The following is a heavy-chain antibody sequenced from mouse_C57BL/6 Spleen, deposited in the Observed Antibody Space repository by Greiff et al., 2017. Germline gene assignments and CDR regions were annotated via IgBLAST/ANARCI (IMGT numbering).Heavy chain of an antibody. CDR2: INPYNGDT. Sequence: EVQLQESGPELVKPGASVKISCKASGYSFTGYFMNWVMQSHGKSLEWIGRINPYNGDTFYNQKFKGKATLTVDKSSSTAHMELRSLTSEDSAVYYCARGGTTVPHFDYWGQGTTLTVSS. J-gene: IGHJ2*01. D-gene: IGHD1-1*01. CDR1: GYSFTGYF. V-gene: IGHV1-20*01. CDR3: ARGGTTVPHFDY.